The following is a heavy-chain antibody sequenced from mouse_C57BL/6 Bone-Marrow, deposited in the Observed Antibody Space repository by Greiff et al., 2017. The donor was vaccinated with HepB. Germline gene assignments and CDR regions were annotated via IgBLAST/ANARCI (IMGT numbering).Heavy chain of an antibody. D-gene: IGHD1-1*01. Sequence: QVQLKQSGAELAKPGASVKLSCKASGYTFTSYWMHWVKQRPGQGLEWIGYINPSSGYTKYNQKFKDKATLTADKSSSTAYMQLSSLTYEDSAVYYCARLAPSYYYGSSFYFDVWGTGTTVTVSS. CDR1: GYTFTSYW. CDR2: INPSSGYT. CDR3: ARLAPSYYYGSSFYFDV. J-gene: IGHJ1*03. V-gene: IGHV1-7*01.